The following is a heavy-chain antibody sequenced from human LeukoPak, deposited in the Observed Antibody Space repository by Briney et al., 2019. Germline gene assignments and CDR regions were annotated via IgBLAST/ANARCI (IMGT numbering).Heavy chain of an antibody. J-gene: IGHJ4*02. V-gene: IGHV1-18*01. CDR2: ISADNGNT. D-gene: IGHD3-10*01. CDR3: ARDRGYGPLWFGEY. CDR1: GYTFTSYG. Sequence: ASVKVSCKASGYTFTSYGISWVRQAPGQGLDWMGWISADNGNTNYAQKLQGRVTMTTDTSTSTAYKELRSLRTDDPAVYYCARDRGYGPLWFGEYGGQGTLVTVSS.